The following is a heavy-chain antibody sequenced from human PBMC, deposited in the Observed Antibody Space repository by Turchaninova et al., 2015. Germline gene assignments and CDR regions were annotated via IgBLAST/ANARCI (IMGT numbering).Heavy chain of an antibody. CDR1: GFSIRSGFY. Sequence: QVQLQESGPGLVKSSETLSLTCSVSGFSIRSGFYWGWIRRPPGKGLEWIASIYHSGRTFHSGDTYYNPSLRSRVTISADTSKHQYSLKMTSLTAADTATYYCARASGRYSWFDPWGQGALVTVSS. J-gene: IGHJ5*02. D-gene: IGHD1-26*01. CDR2: IYHSGRTFHSGDT. V-gene: IGHV4-38-2*02. CDR3: ARASGRYSWFDP.